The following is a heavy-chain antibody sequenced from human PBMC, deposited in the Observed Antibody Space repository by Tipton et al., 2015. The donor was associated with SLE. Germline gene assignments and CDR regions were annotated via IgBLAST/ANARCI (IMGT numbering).Heavy chain of an antibody. CDR3: VRDIGAFDI. V-gene: IGHV3-23*03. J-gene: IGHJ3*02. CDR1: GFTFRNYA. D-gene: IGHD3-3*01. CDR2: VYSGGNT. Sequence: GSLRLSCAASGFTFRNYATGWVRQAPGKGLEWVSAVYSGGNTYYGDSVKGRFTISRDNSKNTVHLQMNSLRVEDTAVYYCVRDIGAFDIWGQGTVVTVSS.